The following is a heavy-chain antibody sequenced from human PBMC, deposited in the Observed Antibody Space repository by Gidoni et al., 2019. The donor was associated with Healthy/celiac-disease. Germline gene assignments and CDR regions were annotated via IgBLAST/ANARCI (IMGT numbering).Heavy chain of an antibody. CDR3: ARWGYCSGGSCFEALDAFDI. J-gene: IGHJ3*02. Sequence: EVQLVESGGGLVKPGGSLRLSCAASGFTFSSHSMNWVRQAPGKGLEWVSAISSSSSYIYYADSVKGRFTISRDNAKNSLYLQMNSLRAEDTAVYYCARWGYCSGGSCFEALDAFDIWGQGTMVTVSS. D-gene: IGHD2-15*01. V-gene: IGHV3-21*01. CDR2: ISSSSSYI. CDR1: GFTFSSHS.